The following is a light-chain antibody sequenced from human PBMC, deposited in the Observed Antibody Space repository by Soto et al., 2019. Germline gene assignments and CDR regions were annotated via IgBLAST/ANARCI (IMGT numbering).Light chain of an antibody. CDR1: QSVSSN. V-gene: IGKV3-15*01. CDR3: QQYNNWPPIT. Sequence: EIVMTQSPATLSVSPGERATLSCRASQSVSSNLAWYQQKPGQAPRLLIYGAATRATGIPARFSGSRSGTEFTLTISSLQSQDFAVYYCQQYNNWPPITFGQGTRLEIK. CDR2: GAA. J-gene: IGKJ5*01.